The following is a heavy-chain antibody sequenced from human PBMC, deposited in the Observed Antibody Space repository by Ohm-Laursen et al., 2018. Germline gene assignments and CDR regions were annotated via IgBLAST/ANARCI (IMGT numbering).Heavy chain of an antibody. CDR1: GFSLSTSGVG. J-gene: IGHJ4*02. Sequence: TQTLTLTCTSSGFSLSTSGVGVGWIRQPPGKALEWLALIYLNDDKRYSPSLKTRLTISKDTSKNQVVLTVTNMDPVETATYYCARIRRYSSSWFYFDYWGQGTLVTVSS. V-gene: IGHV2-5*01. CDR3: ARIRRYSSSWFYFDY. D-gene: IGHD6-13*01. CDR2: IYLNDDK.